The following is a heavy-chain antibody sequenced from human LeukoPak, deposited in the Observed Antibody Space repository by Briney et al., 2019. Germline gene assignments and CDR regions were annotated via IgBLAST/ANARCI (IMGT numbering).Heavy chain of an antibody. CDR1: GFTFSSYA. D-gene: IGHD3-22*01. CDR3: AKADSSGYYSLFYY. J-gene: IGHJ4*02. Sequence: GGSLRLSCAASGFTFSSYAMSWVRQAPGKGLEWVSAISGSGGSTYYADSVKGRFTISRDNSKNTPYLQMNSLRAEDTAVYYCAKADSSGYYSLFYYWGQGTLVTVSS. CDR2: ISGSGGST. V-gene: IGHV3-23*01.